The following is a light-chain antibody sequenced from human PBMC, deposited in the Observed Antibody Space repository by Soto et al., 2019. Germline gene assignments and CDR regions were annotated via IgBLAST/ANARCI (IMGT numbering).Light chain of an antibody. CDR2: DAS. J-gene: IGKJ4*01. Sequence: EIQMTQSPSTLSPCVGVKGKSTCRASQSISGWLAWYQQKPGKAPKLLIYDASSLESGVPSRFSGSGSGTDFTLTISSLQPEDFASYYCHQSYSTLTFGGGTKVDIK. CDR1: QSISGW. V-gene: IGKV1-5*01. CDR3: HQSYSTLT.